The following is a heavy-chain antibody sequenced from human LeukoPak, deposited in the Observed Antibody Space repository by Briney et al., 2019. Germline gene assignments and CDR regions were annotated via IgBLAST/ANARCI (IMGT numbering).Heavy chain of an antibody. CDR1: GGSISSYY. CDR2: IYYSGST. D-gene: IGHD2-2*01. Sequence: PSETLSLTCTVSGGSISSYYWSWIRQPPGKGLEWIGYIYYSGSTNYNPSLKSRVTISVDTSKNQFSLKLSSVTAADTAVYYCASSYCSSTSCYWPYFDYWGQGTLVTVSS. CDR3: ASSYCSSTSCYWPYFDY. J-gene: IGHJ4*02. V-gene: IGHV4-59*01.